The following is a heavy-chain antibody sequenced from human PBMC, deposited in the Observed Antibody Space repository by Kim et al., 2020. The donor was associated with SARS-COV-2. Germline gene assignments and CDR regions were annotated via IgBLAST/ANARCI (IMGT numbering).Heavy chain of an antibody. Sequence: SQTLSLTCTVSGGSISSYYWSWIRQPPGKGLEWIGYIYYSGSTNYNPSLKSRVTISVDTAKNQFSLKLSSVTAADTAVDYFARLNIAAAGTFDYWCQGTLVTVSS. J-gene: IGHJ4*02. V-gene: IGHV4-59*01. CDR1: GGSISSYY. CDR3: ARLNIAAAGTFDY. D-gene: IGHD6-13*01. CDR2: IYYSGST.